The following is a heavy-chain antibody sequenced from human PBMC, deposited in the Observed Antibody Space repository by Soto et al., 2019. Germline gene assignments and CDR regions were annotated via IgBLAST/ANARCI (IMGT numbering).Heavy chain of an antibody. CDR3: RTDHYFNMKLVRFDY. D-gene: IGHD6-6*01. CDR2: IKSKTDGGTS. Sequence: GGSLRLSCAASGFTFSTARINWVRQAPGKGLEWVGRIKSKTDGGTSDFAAPVRGRFAISRDDSESMVYLQMDSLKTEDTAVYYCRTDHYFNMKLVRFDYCGQVNLVPVSS. V-gene: IGHV3-15*07. J-gene: IGHJ4*02. CDR1: GFTFSTAR.